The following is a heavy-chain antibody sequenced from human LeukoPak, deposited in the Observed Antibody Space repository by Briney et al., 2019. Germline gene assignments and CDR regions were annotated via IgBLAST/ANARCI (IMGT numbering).Heavy chain of an antibody. CDR2: IGGSGGGT. Sequence: PPGGSLRLSCAASGFSFSSYSMSWVRQAPGKGPEWVSSIGGSGGGTDHADSVKGRFNISRDNSKKMLYLQMNSLRVEDTAVYYCAKDIRVHYFDPRGYLFDPWGQGTLVTVSS. V-gene: IGHV3-23*01. J-gene: IGHJ5*02. CDR1: GFSFSSYS. D-gene: IGHD3-22*01. CDR3: AKDIRVHYFDPRGYLFDP.